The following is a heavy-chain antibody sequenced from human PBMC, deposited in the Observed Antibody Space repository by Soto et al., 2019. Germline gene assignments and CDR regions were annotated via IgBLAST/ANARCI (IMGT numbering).Heavy chain of an antibody. J-gene: IGHJ6*02. V-gene: IGHV4-31*03. CDR1: GGSISSCGYY. CDR2: IYYSGST. D-gene: IGHD5-12*01. Sequence: SETLSLTCTVSGGSISSCGYYWSWIRQHPGKGLEWIGYIYYSGSTYYNPSLKSRVTISVDTSKNQFSLKLSSVTAADTAVYYCARWVATIIDYYYYGMDVWGQGTTVTVSS. CDR3: ARWVATIIDYYYYGMDV.